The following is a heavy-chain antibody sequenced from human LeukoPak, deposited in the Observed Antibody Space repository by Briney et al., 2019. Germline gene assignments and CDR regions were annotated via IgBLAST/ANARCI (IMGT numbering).Heavy chain of an antibody. CDR3: ARANSVSFLPFDY. J-gene: IGHJ4*02. D-gene: IGHD1-26*01. V-gene: IGHV3-20*04. CDR2: INWNGGST. Sequence: GGSLRLYCAASGFTFDDYGMGWVRQAPGKGLEGISGINWNGGSTGYADSVKGRFTISRDNAKNSLYLKMNSLRAEDTALYYCARANSVSFLPFDYWGQGTLVTVSS. CDR1: GFTFDDYG.